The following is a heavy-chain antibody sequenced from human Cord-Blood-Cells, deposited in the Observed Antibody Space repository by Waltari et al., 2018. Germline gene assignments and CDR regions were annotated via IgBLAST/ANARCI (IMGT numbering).Heavy chain of an antibody. J-gene: IGHJ3*02. D-gene: IGHD1-26*01. CDR2: INHSGST. CDR3: ARDIVGANDAFDI. Sequence: QVQLQPWGAGLLKPSETLSLTCAVYGGSFSGYYWSWIRQPRGKGLEWIGEINHSGSTNYNPSLKSRVTISVDTSKNQFSLKLSSVTAADTAVYYCARDIVGANDAFDIWGQGTMVTVSS. V-gene: IGHV4-34*01. CDR1: GGSFSGYY.